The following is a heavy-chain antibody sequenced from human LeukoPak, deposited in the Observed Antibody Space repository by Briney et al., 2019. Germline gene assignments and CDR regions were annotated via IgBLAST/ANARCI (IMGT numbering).Heavy chain of an antibody. V-gene: IGHV3-9*01. CDR1: GFTFVDYA. CDR3: VKDKGDYGDLRGVFDY. J-gene: IGHJ4*02. D-gene: IGHD4-17*01. Sequence: HTGGSLRLSCAASGFTFVDYAMHWVRQAPGKGLEWVSGVSWNSGTIGYADSVKGRFTISRDNAKNSLYLQMNSLRAEDTALYYCVKDKGDYGDLRGVFDYWGQGILVTVSS. CDR2: VSWNSGTI.